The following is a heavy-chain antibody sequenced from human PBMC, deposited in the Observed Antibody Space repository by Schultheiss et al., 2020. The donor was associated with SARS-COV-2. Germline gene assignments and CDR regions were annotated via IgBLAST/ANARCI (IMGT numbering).Heavy chain of an antibody. CDR2: IYYSGST. CDR1: GGSISSYY. J-gene: IGHJ4*02. Sequence: SETLSLTCTVSGGSISSYYWSWIRQPPGKGLEWIGYIYYSGSTNYNPSLKSRVTISVDTSKNQFSLKLSSVTAADTAVYYCAVVNSLRGVDYWGQGTLVTVSS. D-gene: IGHD4-23*01. CDR3: AVVNSLRGVDY. V-gene: IGHV4-59*08.